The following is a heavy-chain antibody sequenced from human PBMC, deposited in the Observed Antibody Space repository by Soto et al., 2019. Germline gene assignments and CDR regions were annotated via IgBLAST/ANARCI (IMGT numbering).Heavy chain of an antibody. CDR1: GYTFPSYG. J-gene: IGHJ4*02. CDR2: ISAYNGNT. D-gene: IGHD3-22*01. Sequence: ASVKVSGKASGYTFPSYGISWVRQAPGQGLEWMGWISAYNGNTNYAQKLQGRVTMTSGSSTTTAYMRLRSLRSDDTAVYYCARESYYYDSSGYYTSYFDYWGQGTRVTVSS. V-gene: IGHV1-18*04. CDR3: ARESYYYDSSGYYTSYFDY.